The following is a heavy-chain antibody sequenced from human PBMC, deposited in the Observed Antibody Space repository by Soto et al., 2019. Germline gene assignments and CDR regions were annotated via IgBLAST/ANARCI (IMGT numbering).Heavy chain of an antibody. D-gene: IGHD3-16*01. CDR1: GFTVSSNY. CDR2: IYSGGGT. CDR3: AKGGHEQNDY. Sequence: GGSLRLSCAASGFTVSSNYMTWVRQAPGKGLEWVSVIYSGGGTYYADSVKGRFTISRDNSKNTLYLQMNSLRVEDTAVYYCAKGGHEQNDYWGPGTLVTVSS. J-gene: IGHJ4*02. V-gene: IGHV3-66*01.